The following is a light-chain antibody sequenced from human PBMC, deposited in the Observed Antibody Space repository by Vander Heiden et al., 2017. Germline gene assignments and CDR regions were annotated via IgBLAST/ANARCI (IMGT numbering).Light chain of an antibody. J-gene: IGKJ2*01. Sequence: EIVLTQSPGTLSLSPGERATLSCRASQIVSSSYLAWYQQKPGQAPRLLIYGASSRATGIPDRFSGSGSGTDFTLTISRLEPEDFAVDYCQHDGSSLYTFGQGTKLEIK. V-gene: IGKV3-20*01. CDR1: QIVSSSY. CDR2: GAS. CDR3: QHDGSSLYT.